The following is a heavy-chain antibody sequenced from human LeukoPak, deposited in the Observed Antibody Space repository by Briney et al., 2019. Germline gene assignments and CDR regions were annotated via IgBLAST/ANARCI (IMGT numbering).Heavy chain of an antibody. Sequence: ASVKVSCKASGYTFTSYDINWVRQATGQGLEWMGWMSPNSSNTGYAQKFQGRVTMTRNTSISTAYMELSSLGSEDTAVYFCARTPMSSSSTDCWGQGTLVTVSS. CDR2: MSPNSSNT. CDR3: ARTPMSSSSTDC. CDR1: GYTFTSYD. D-gene: IGHD6-13*01. J-gene: IGHJ4*02. V-gene: IGHV1-8*01.